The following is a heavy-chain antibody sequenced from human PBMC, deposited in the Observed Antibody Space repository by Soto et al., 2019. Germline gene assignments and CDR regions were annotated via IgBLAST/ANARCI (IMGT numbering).Heavy chain of an antibody. V-gene: IGHV3-23*01. CDR1: GFAFTTYA. J-gene: IGHJ4*02. CDR3: ARGSAFRFLGGGDF. CDR2: IRGGGDST. D-gene: IGHD3-3*01. Sequence: EVQLLESGGGLVQPGGSLRLSCAASGFAFTTYAMTWVRQAPGKVLEWVSTIRGGGDSTYYADSVKGRFTISRDNSKNTLSLRMSSLRAEDTALYYCARGSAFRFLGGGDFWGQGTLVTVSS.